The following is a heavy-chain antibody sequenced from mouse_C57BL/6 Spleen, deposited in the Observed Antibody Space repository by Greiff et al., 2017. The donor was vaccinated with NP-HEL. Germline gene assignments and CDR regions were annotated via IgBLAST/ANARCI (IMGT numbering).Heavy chain of an antibody. Sequence: EVKLMESGGGLVQPGGSMKLSCVASGFTFSNYWMNWVRQSPEKGLEWVAQIRLKSDNYATHYAESVKGRFTISRDDSKSSVYLQMNNLRAEDTGIYYCTKIYYGYDDGFAYWGQGTLVTVSA. J-gene: IGHJ3*01. D-gene: IGHD2-2*01. CDR3: TKIYYGYDDGFAY. CDR1: GFTFSNYW. V-gene: IGHV6-3*01. CDR2: IRLKSDNYAT.